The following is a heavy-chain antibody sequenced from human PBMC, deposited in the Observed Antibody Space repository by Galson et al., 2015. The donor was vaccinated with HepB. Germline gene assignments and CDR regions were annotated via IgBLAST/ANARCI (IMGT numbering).Heavy chain of an antibody. J-gene: IGHJ6*02. CDR2: IDWDDDK. CDR1: GFSLSTPAMC. D-gene: IGHD6-19*01. Sequence: PALVKPTQPLTLTCTFSGFSLSTPAMCVSWIRQPPGKALEWLARIDWDDDKYYSTSLKTRLTISKDTSKNQVVLTMTNMDPVDTATYYCARIWYSSPTSYGMDVWGQGTTVTVSS. CDR3: ARIWYSSPTSYGMDV. V-gene: IGHV2-70*11.